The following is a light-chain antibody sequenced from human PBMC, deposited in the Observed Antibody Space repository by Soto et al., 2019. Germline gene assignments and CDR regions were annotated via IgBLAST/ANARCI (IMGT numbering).Light chain of an antibody. J-gene: IGKJ1*01. V-gene: IGKV3-20*01. CDR1: QSVSRN. CDR2: DAS. Sequence: EIVLTQSPATLCLSPGERATLSCRASQSVSRNLAWYQQKPGQAPRLLIYDASNRATGIPARFSGSGSGTDFTLTIARLEPEDFAVYYCQQYGGSPRTFGQGTKVDIK. CDR3: QQYGGSPRT.